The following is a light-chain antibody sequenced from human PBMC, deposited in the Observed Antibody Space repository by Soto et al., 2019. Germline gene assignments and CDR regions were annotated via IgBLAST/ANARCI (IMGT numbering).Light chain of an antibody. V-gene: IGLV1-47*01. CDR2: RNN. CDR3: AAWDDSLSGWV. J-gene: IGLJ3*02. CDR1: SSNIGSNY. Sequence: QSVLTQPPSASGTPGQRVTISCSGSSSNIGSNYVYCYQQLPGTAPKLLIYRNNQRPPGVPDRFSGSKSGTSASLAISGLRSEDEADYYCAAWDDSLSGWVFGGGTKVTVL.